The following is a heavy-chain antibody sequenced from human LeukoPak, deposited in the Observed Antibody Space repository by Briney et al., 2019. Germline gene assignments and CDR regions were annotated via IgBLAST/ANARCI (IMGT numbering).Heavy chain of an antibody. D-gene: IGHD6-19*01. V-gene: IGHV6-1*01. J-gene: IGHJ6*02. Sequence: SQTLSLTCAISGDSVSSNIAAWNWIRQSPSRGLEWLGRTYYRSKWYNDYAVSVKSRITINPDTSKNQFSLQLNSVTPEDTAVYYCARDLFSSSGWYSSSSGEAYYYYYGMDVWGQGTTVTVSS. CDR1: GDSVSSNIAA. CDR3: ARDLFSSSGWYSSSSGEAYYYYYGMDV. CDR2: TYYRSKWYN.